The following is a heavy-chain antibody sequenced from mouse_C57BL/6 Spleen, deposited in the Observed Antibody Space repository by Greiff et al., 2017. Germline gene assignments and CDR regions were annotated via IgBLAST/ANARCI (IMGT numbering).Heavy chain of an antibody. Sequence: QVQLQESGAELAKPGASVKLSCKASGYTFTSYWMHWVKQRPGQGLEWIGYINPSSGYTKYNQKFKAKATLAADKSSTTAYMQLISLASEDSAVYYGAIDYSTSYDWDFDVWGTWTTVTISS. CDR1: GYTFTSYW. J-gene: IGHJ1*03. CDR3: AIDYSTSYDWDFDV. V-gene: IGHV1-7*01. CDR2: INPSSGYT. D-gene: IGHD1-1*01.